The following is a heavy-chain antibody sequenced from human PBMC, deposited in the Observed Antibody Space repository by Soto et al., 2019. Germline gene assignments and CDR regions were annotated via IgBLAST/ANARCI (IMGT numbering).Heavy chain of an antibody. CDR2: INPNSGGT. CDR1: GYTFTGYY. V-gene: IGHV1-2*02. J-gene: IGHJ6*02. D-gene: IGHD6-19*01. Sequence: QVQLVQSGAEVKKPGASVKVSCKASGYTFTGYYMHWVRQAPGQGLEWMGWINPNSGGTNYAQKFQGRVTMTRDASISKADMELSRLRSDDTAVYYCARDRKISGSSGWYFYYYYGMDVWGQGTTVTVSS. CDR3: ARDRKISGSSGWYFYYYYGMDV.